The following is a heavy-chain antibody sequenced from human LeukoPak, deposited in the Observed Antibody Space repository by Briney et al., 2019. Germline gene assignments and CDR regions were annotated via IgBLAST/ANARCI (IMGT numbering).Heavy chain of an antibody. CDR1: GGSISSSSYY. CDR2: IYYSGST. D-gene: IGHD4-17*01. J-gene: IGHJ4*02. V-gene: IGHV4-39*07. Sequence: SETLSLTCTVSGGSISSSSYYWGWIRQPPGKGLEWIGSIYYSGSTYYNPSLKSRVTISVDTSKNQFSLRLSSVTAADTAVYYCARENTVTSRFFDSWGQGTLVTVSS. CDR3: ARENTVTSRFFDS.